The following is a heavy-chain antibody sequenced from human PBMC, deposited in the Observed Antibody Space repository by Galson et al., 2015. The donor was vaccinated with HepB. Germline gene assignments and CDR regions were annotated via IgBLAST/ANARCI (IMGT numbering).Heavy chain of an antibody. D-gene: IGHD1-26*01. CDR2: ITGSAGTT. V-gene: IGHV3-23*01. CDR3: ARMGAFADYDFDP. CDR1: GFTFRHYA. J-gene: IGHJ5*02. Sequence: SLLLSCAASGFTFRHYAMTCVRQAPRKALEWVSCITGSAGTTYYTDSVRGRFTISRDNSKNTLYLQINNARADDTAVYYCARMGAFADYDFDPWGQGIKVSVSS.